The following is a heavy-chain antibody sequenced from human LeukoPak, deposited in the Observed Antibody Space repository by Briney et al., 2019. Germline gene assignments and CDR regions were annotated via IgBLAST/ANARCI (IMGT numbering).Heavy chain of an antibody. J-gene: IGHJ3*02. CDR2: IKQDGSEK. V-gene: IGHV3-7*01. Sequence: GGSLRLSCAASGFTFSSYWMSWVRQAPGKGLEWVANIKQDGSEKYYVDSVKGRFTISRDNAKNSLYLQMNSLRAEDTAVYYCARVRGIAAAFDAFDIWGQGTMVTVSS. D-gene: IGHD6-13*01. CDR1: GFTFSSYW. CDR3: ARVRGIAAAFDAFDI.